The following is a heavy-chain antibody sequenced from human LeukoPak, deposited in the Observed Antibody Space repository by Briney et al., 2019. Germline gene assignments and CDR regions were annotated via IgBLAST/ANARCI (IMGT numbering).Heavy chain of an antibody. Sequence: SETLSLTCTVSGGSISSYYWSWIRQPPGKGLEWIGYIYYSGSTNYNPSLKSRVTISVDTSKNQFSLKLSSVTAADTAVYYCARGGYCSSTSCYGMGVWGQGTTVTVSS. CDR1: GGSISSYY. D-gene: IGHD2-2*01. V-gene: IGHV4-59*01. CDR2: IYYSGST. J-gene: IGHJ6*02. CDR3: ARGGYCSSTSCYGMGV.